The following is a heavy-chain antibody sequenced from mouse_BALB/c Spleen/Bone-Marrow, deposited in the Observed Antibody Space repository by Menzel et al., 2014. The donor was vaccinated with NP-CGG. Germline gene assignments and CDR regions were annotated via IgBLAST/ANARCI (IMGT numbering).Heavy chain of an antibody. V-gene: IGHV2-6-7*01. CDR3: ARDLYYYGFDY. CDR1: GFSLTDYG. CDR2: IWGDGST. J-gene: IGHJ2*01. D-gene: IGHD1-1*01. Sequence: VQLQESGPGLVAPSQSLSITCTVSGFSLTDYGVNWVRPPPGKNLEWLGMIWGDGSTDYNSALKSRLSISKDNSQSXVFLKMNSLETDDAARYYCARDLYYYGFDYWGQGTTLTVSS.